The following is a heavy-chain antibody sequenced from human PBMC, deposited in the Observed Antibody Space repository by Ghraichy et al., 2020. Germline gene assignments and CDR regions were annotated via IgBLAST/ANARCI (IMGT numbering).Heavy chain of an antibody. V-gene: IGHV3-21*01. CDR1: GFTFSSYS. J-gene: IGHJ3*02. CDR3: ARDASCSGGSCYGSFDAFDI. CDR2: ISSSSSYI. Sequence: GGSLRLSCAASGFTFSSYSMNWVRQAPGKGLEWVSSISSSSSYIYYADSVKGRFTISRDNAKNSLYLQMNSLRAEDTAVYYCARDASCSGGSCYGSFDAFDIWGQGTMVTVSS. D-gene: IGHD2-15*01.